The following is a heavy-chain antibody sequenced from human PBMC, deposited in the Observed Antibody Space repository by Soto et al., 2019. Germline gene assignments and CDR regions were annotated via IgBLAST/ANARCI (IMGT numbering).Heavy chain of an antibody. D-gene: IGHD6-25*01. CDR1: GYTFTSYA. J-gene: IGHJ5*02. V-gene: IGHV1-3*01. CDR3: ARSQAEFSPFDP. CDR2: INAGNGNT. Sequence: ASVKVSCKASGYTFTSYAMHWVRQAPGQRLEWMGWINAGNGNTKYSQKFQGRVTITRDTSASTAYMELSSLRSEDTAVYYCARSQAEFSPFDPWGQGTLVTVSS.